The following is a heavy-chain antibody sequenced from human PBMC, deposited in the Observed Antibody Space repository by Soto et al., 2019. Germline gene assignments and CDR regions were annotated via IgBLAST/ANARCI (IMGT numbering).Heavy chain of an antibody. J-gene: IGHJ4*02. V-gene: IGHV3-9*01. D-gene: IGHD6-19*01. CDR3: AKDMVRGSGWYGSGDSSFDY. Sequence: DVQLVESGGGLVQPGRSLRLSCAASGFTFDDYAMHWVRQAPGKGLEWVSGISWNSGSIGYADSVKGRFTISRDNAKNSLYLQMNSLRAEDTALYYCAKDMVRGSGWYGSGDSSFDYWGQGTLVTVSS. CDR2: ISWNSGSI. CDR1: GFTFDDYA.